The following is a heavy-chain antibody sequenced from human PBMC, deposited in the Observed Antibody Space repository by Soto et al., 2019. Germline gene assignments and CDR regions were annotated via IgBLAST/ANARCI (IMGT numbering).Heavy chain of an antibody. Sequence: GGSLRLSCVASGFTFSSYAMHWVRQAPGKGLEFVSAITNTGTSTYYANSVKGRCTISRDNSKKTLYLQMGSLRPEDMAVYYCAKAAATTYGHLEYWGQGALVTVSS. J-gene: IGHJ4*02. V-gene: IGHV3-64*01. CDR1: GFTFSSYA. CDR2: ITNTGTST. D-gene: IGHD1-26*01. CDR3: AKAAATTYGHLEY.